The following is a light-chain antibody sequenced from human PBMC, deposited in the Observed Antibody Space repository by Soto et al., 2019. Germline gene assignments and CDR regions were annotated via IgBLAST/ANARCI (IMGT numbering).Light chain of an antibody. CDR3: AAWDDSLSGSVL. V-gene: IGLV1-47*01. J-gene: IGLJ2*01. CDR1: SSNIGSNY. Sequence: QPVLTQPPSASGTLGQRVTISCSGSSSNIGSNYVYWYQQLPGTAPKLLIYRNDQRPSGVPDRFSGSKSGTSASLAISGLRSEDEGDYYCAAWDDSLSGSVLFGGGTQLTVL. CDR2: RND.